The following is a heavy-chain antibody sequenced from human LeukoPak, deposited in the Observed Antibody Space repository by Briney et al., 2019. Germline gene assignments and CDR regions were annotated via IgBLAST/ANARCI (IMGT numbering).Heavy chain of an antibody. CDR1: GGSISSYY. V-gene: IGHV4-4*07. CDR2: IYTSGST. CDR3: AGGGDSGGYYYPMFDY. J-gene: IGHJ4*02. D-gene: IGHD3-22*01. Sequence: SETLSLTCTVSGGSISSYYWSWIRQPAGKGLEWIGHIYTSGSTYHNPSLKSRVTMSVDTSKNQFSLKLNSVTAADTAVYYCAGGGDSGGYYYPMFDYWGQGTLVTVSS.